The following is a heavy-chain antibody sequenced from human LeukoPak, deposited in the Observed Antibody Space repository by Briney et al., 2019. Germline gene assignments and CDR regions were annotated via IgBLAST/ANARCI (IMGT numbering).Heavy chain of an antibody. CDR2: IKKDGSEK. V-gene: IGHV3-7*01. CDR1: GFTFSSYW. J-gene: IGHJ3*02. D-gene: IGHD1-26*01. Sequence: PGGSLRLSCAASGFTFSSYWMNWVRQAPGKGLEWVANIKKDGSEKYYADSVKGRFTISRDNAKNSLYLQMNSLRADDTAVYHCARQETSSYNGAFDIWGQGTMVTVSS. CDR3: ARQETSSYNGAFDI.